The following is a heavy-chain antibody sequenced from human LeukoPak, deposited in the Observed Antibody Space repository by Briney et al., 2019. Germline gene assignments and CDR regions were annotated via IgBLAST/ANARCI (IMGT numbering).Heavy chain of an antibody. CDR2: IGYDGSDK. D-gene: IGHD5-24*01. J-gene: IGHJ4*02. V-gene: IGHV3-30*02. Sequence: GGSLRLSCAVSEFPFRSYGMHWVRQAPGKGLEWVAFIGYDGSDKYYADSVKGRFTISRDNSKNTLDLQMISLRAEDTAVHYCVKDSGYNSPGLFDFWGQGTMVTVSS. CDR3: VKDSGYNSPGLFDF. CDR1: EFPFRSYG.